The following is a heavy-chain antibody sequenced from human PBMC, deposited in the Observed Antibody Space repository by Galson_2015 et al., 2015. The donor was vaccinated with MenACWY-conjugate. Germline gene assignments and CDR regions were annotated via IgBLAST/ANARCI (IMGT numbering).Heavy chain of an antibody. CDR1: GFTFSDYD. D-gene: IGHD2-15*01. J-gene: IGHJ4*02. V-gene: IGHV3-11*01. CDR2: ISSGGSSI. Sequence: SLRLSCAASGFTFSDYDMSWIRQAPGKGLEWVSYISSGGSSINHAEFVKGRFTISRDIAKNSQYLQMNSLRAEDTAVYYCAREGGAAKEFDYWGQGTLVTVSS. CDR3: AREGGAAKEFDY.